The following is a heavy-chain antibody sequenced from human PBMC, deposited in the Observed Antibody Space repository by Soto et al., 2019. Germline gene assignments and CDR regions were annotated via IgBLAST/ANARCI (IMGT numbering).Heavy chain of an antibody. CDR2: ISAYNGNT. CDR1: GYTFTSYG. V-gene: IGHV1-18*01. Sequence: ASVKVSCKASGYTFTSYGISWVRQAPGQGLEWMGWISAYNGNTNYAQKLQGRVTMTTDTSTSTAYMELRSLRSDDTAVYYCARDRGYSSRPARKVLPHGGFDPWGQGTLVTLSS. D-gene: IGHD6-13*01. CDR3: ARDRGYSSRPARKVLPHGGFDP. J-gene: IGHJ5*02.